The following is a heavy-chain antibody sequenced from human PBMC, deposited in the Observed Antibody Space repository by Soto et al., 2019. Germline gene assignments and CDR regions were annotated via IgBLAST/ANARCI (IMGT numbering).Heavy chain of an antibody. CDR3: ARCSSSWDNAFDI. Sequence: QVQLVQSGAEVKKPGSSVKVSCKASGGTFSSYTISWVRQAPGQGLEWMGRIIPILCIANYAQKFQGRVTITADKSTSTAYMELSSLRSEDTAGYYCARCSSSWDNAFDIWGQGTMVTVSS. D-gene: IGHD6-13*01. CDR1: GGTFSSYT. J-gene: IGHJ3*02. CDR2: IIPILCIA. V-gene: IGHV1-69*02.